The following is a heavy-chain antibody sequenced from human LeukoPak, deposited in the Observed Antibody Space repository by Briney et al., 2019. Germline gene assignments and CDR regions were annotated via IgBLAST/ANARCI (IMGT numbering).Heavy chain of an antibody. CDR3: AKEYSSGWYTFDY. CDR1: GFTFSSYG. V-gene: IGHV3-30*18. J-gene: IGHJ4*02. CDR2: ISHDGSNK. Sequence: GGSLRLSCAASGFTFSSYGMHWVRQAPGKGLEWVAVISHDGSNKYYADSVKGRFTISRDNSKNTLYLQMNSLRAEDTAVYYCAKEYSSGWYTFDYWGQGTLVTVSS. D-gene: IGHD6-19*01.